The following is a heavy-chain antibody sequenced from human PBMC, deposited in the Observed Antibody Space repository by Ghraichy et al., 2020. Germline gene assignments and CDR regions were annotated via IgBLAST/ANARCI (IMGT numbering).Heavy chain of an antibody. CDR2: IWYDGNDE. D-gene: IGHD3-10*01. J-gene: IGHJ4*02. V-gene: IGHV3-30*02. Sequence: GSLNISCAASGFTFSDYGLHWVRQAPGKGLEWVAFIWYDGNDEYYADSVKGRFTISKDNSKNTLFLQMNSLRPEDTAVYYCAKDGAYCGSGAFRGPDYWGQGTLVTVSS. CDR1: GFTFSDYG. CDR3: AKDGAYCGSGAFRGPDY.